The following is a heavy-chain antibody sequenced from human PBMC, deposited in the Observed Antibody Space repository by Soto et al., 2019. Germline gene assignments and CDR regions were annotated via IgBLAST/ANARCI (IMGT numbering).Heavy chain of an antibody. V-gene: IGHV1-18*01. Sequence: QVQLVQSGDELKKPGASVKVSCKASDYTFNSYGISWVRKAPGQGLEWMGWLSGDNGDIKYAQKFQGRVTMTTDISTSTVYMELRSLRSDDTAVYFCAGSRGFGFDFWGQGTLVTVFS. J-gene: IGHJ4*02. CDR3: AGSRGFGFDF. CDR1: DYTFNSYG. D-gene: IGHD2-15*01. CDR2: LSGDNGDI.